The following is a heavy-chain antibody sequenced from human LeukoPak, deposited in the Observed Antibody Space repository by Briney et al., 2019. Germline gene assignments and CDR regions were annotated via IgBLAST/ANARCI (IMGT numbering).Heavy chain of an antibody. CDR1: GYTLTELS. V-gene: IGHV1-24*01. CDR2: FDPEDGET. J-gene: IGHJ4*02. D-gene: IGHD2-2*01. Sequence: GASVKVSCKVSGYTLTELSMHWVRQAPGKGLEWMGGFDPEDGETIYAQKFQGRVTMTEDTSTDTAYMELSSLRSEDTAVYYCARSAGRYCSSTSCPSYDYWGQGALVTVSS. CDR3: ARSAGRYCSSTSCPSYDY.